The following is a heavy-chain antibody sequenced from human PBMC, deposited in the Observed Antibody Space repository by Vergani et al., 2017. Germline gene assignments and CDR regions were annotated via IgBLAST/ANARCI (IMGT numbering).Heavy chain of an antibody. CDR1: GFTFSSYS. CDR3: ARSQERYYGSGSLVY. Sequence: VQLVESGGGVVQPGRSLRLSCAASGFTFSSYSMNWVRQAPGKGLEWVSYISSSSSTIYYADSVKGRFTISRDNAKNSLYLQMNSLRAEDTAVYYCARSQERYYGSGSLVYWGQGTLVTVSS. CDR2: ISSSSSTI. D-gene: IGHD3-10*01. V-gene: IGHV3-48*04. J-gene: IGHJ4*02.